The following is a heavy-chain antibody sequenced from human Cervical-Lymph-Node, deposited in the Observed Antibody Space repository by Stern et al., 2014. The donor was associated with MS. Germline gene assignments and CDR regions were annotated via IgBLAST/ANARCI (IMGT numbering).Heavy chain of an antibody. CDR3: ATSLDADYIGYFDS. CDR1: GGSFSKYA. V-gene: IGHV5-51*03. CDR2: FYPSDSDI. J-gene: IGHJ4*02. D-gene: IGHD4-11*01. Sequence: VQLVQSGAEVKKPGESLKISCRNSGGSFSKYAIAWVRQMPGKGLEWIGMFYPSDSDIRYSPSFQGQVTISADQSISTAYLQWSSLKASDTAIYYCATSLDADYIGYFDSWGQGTLVTVSS.